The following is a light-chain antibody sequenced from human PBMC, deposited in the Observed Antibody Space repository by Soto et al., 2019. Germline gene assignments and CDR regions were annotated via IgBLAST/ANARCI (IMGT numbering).Light chain of an antibody. Sequence: EIVLTQSPGTLSLSPGEGANLSCRASQSVSSTYLNWYQHKPGQAPRLLIYGASNRATGIPDRFSGSGSGTDFTLTISRLEPEDFAMYYCQQYGSSPRYSFGPGTKLEIK. CDR3: QQYGSSPRYS. J-gene: IGKJ2*03. V-gene: IGKV3-20*01. CDR2: GAS. CDR1: QSVSSTY.